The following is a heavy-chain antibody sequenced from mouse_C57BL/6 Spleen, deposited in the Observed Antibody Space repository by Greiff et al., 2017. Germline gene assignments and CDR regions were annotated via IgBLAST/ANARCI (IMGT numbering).Heavy chain of an antibody. Sequence: QVQLQQPGAELVKPGASVKMSCKASGYTFTSYWITWVKQRPGQGLEWIGDIYPGSGGTNYNEKFKSKATRTVDTSSSTAYMQLSSLTSEDSAVYYCARRDYYGSSGAWFAYWGQGTLVTVSA. CDR2: IYPGSGGT. V-gene: IGHV1-55*01. J-gene: IGHJ3*01. CDR1: GYTFTSYW. D-gene: IGHD1-1*01. CDR3: ARRDYYGSSGAWFAY.